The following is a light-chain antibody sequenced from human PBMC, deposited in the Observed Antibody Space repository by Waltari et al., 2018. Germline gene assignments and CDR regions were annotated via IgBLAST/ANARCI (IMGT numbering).Light chain of an antibody. CDR3: QKYDNAPWT. CDR1: HSMTNY. Sequence: DVQMTQSPSSLSASVGDRVTITCRARHSMTNYLAWYQQKPGKGPKLLIYGASTLQAGVPSRFSGSGSGTVFTLTISSLQPEDVATYYCQKYDNAPWTFGQGTKVEIK. V-gene: IGKV1-27*01. J-gene: IGKJ1*01. CDR2: GAS.